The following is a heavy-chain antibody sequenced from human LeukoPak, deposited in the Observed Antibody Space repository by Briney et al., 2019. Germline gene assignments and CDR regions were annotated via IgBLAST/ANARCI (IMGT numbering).Heavy chain of an antibody. V-gene: IGHV4-59*12. D-gene: IGHD2-2*01. Sequence: SETLSLTCTVSGGSISSYYWSWIRQPPGKGLEWIGCIYYSGSTNYNPSLKSRVTISVDTSKNQFSLKLSSVTAADTAVYYCARDGPRRCSSTSWTCWFDPWGQGTLVTVSS. CDR3: ARDGPRRCSSTSWTCWFDP. CDR1: GGSISSYY. J-gene: IGHJ5*02. CDR2: IYYSGST.